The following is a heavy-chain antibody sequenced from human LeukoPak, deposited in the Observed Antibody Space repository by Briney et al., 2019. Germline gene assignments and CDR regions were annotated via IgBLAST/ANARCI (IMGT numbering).Heavy chain of an antibody. V-gene: IGHV3-48*03. CDR3: ARDGSDSTGYYYAL. CDR1: GFTFRSYE. D-gene: IGHD3-22*01. Sequence: PGGSLRLSCAASGFTFRSYEMNWVRQAPGKGLEWVSYISSSGTIYYADSVKGRFTISRDNAKNSLYLQMNSLRAEDTAVYYCARDGSDSTGYYYALWGQGTLVTVSS. J-gene: IGHJ4*02. CDR2: ISSSGTI.